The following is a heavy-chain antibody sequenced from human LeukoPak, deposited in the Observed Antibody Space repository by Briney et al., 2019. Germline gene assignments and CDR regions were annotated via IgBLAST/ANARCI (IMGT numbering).Heavy chain of an antibody. J-gene: IGHJ6*03. CDR3: AKGGGYEAQYYYYYLDV. CDR1: GFTFSNYG. CDR2: IRYDGSNK. V-gene: IGHV3-30*02. Sequence: GGSLRLSCAASGFTFSNYGMHWVRQAPGKGLEWVAFIRYDGSNKYYADSVKGRFTISRDNSKNTLYLQMKSLRAEDTAVYYCAKGGGYEAQYYYYYLDVWGKGPTVTIAS. D-gene: IGHD5-12*01.